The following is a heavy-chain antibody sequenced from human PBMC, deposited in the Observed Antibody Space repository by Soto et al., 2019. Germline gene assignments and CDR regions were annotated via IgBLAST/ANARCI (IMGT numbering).Heavy chain of an antibody. J-gene: IGHJ4*02. D-gene: IGHD3-22*01. CDR3: AKGDYYDSSGYAY. CDR1: GFIFARYA. V-gene: IGHV3-23*01. CDR2: ISGSGDTT. Sequence: EVQLLESGGGLVQPGGSLRLSCAASGFIFARYAMSWVRQAPGKGLEWVSSISGSGDTTYYVDSVKGRFTISRDNSKNTLYLQINSLRAEDMAVYYCAKGDYYDSSGYAYWGQGTLVTVSS.